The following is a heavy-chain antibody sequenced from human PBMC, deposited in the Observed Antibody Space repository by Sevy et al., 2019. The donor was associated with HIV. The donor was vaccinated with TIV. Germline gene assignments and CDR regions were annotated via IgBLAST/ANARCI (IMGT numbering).Heavy chain of an antibody. CDR3: ANWAGRSDWLGPFDY. Sequence: GGSLRLSCSASGFAFSSHAMTWVRQAPGKGLEWVSYISGSGDTTYYADSVKGRFTISRDNSKNTLYLQMNSLRADDTAVYYCANWAGRSDWLGPFDYWGQGTLVTVSS. D-gene: IGHD6-19*01. CDR1: GFAFSSHA. CDR2: ISGSGDTT. J-gene: IGHJ4*02. V-gene: IGHV3-23*01.